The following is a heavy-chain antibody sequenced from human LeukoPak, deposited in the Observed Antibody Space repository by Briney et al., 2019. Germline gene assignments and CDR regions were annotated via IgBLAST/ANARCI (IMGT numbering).Heavy chain of an antibody. CDR1: GYTFTSYY. CDR2: IIPIFGTA. V-gene: IGHV1-69*05. J-gene: IGHJ4*02. CDR3: ARGEPLYDSSGFDY. Sequence: GASVKVSCKASGYTFTSYYMHWVRQAPGQGLEWMGGIIPIFGTANYAQKFQGRVTITTDESTSTAYMELSSLRSEDTAVYYCARGEPLYDSSGFDYWGQGTLVTVSS. D-gene: IGHD3-22*01.